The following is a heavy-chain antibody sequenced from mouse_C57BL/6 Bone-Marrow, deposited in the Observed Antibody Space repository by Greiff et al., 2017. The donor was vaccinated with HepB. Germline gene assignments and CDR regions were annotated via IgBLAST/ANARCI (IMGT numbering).Heavy chain of an antibody. D-gene: IGHD2-4*01. Sequence: QVTLKESGPGILQPSQTLSLTCSFSGFSLSTFGMGLGWIRQPSGKGLEWLAHIWWDDDKYYNPALKSRHTISKDTSKNQVFLKSANVDTADTATYYCARIRRLRRVYYFDYWGQGTTLTVSS. V-gene: IGHV8-8*01. CDR2: IWWDDDK. CDR3: ARIRRLRRVYYFDY. CDR1: GFSLSTFGMG. J-gene: IGHJ2*01.